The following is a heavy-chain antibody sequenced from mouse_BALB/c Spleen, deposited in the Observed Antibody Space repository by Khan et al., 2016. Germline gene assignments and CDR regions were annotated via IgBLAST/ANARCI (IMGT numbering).Heavy chain of an antibody. CDR2: IGDRANDYTT. Sequence: EVELVESGGGLVQPGGSLRLSCATSGFTFTDYYMSWVRQPPGKALEWLGFIGDRANDYTTEYSASVRGRFTISRDNSQSILYLQMNTLRAEDSATYDCARLRFAFWGQGTLVTVSA. CDR1: GFTFTDYY. CDR3: ARLRFAF. V-gene: IGHV7-3*02. J-gene: IGHJ3*01.